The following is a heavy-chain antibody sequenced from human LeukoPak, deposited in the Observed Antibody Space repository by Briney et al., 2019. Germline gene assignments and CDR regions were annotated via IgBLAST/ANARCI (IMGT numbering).Heavy chain of an antibody. CDR1: GFTFTDYY. CDR2: ISHSGSTI. Sequence: AGGSLRLSCAAPGFTFTDYYMSWIRQAPGKGLEWVSYISHSGSTIYYADSVKGRFTISRDNAKNSLYLQMNSLRAEDTAVYYCARVYPSYAFDIWGQGTMVTVSS. V-gene: IGHV3-11*01. CDR3: ARVYPSYAFDI. J-gene: IGHJ3*02.